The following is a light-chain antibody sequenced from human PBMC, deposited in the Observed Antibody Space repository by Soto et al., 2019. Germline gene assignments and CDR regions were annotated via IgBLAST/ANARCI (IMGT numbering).Light chain of an antibody. CDR3: CSYAGSSTPVV. J-gene: IGLJ2*01. Sequence: QSALTQPASVSGAPGQSITISCTGTSSDVGRYNLVSWYQQHPGKAHKLMIYEGSKRPSRVSNRFSGSKSGNTASLTISGLQAEDEADYYCCSYAGSSTPVVFGGGTKVTVL. V-gene: IGLV2-23*01. CDR1: SSDVGRYNL. CDR2: EGS.